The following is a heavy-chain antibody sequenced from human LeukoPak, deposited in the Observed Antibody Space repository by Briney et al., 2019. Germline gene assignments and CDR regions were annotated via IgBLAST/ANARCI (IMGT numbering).Heavy chain of an antibody. CDR1: GFIFSTYG. D-gene: IGHD3-10*01. J-gene: IGHJ3*02. V-gene: IGHV3-30*02. CDR2: IQYEHGTDK. CDR3: AKTIRITMVRGGAFDI. Sequence: GGSLRLSCAASGFIFSTYGMHWVRQAPGKGLEWVAFIQYEHGTDKFYADSVRGRFTISRDNSQSTLYLQMNSLRAEDTAVYYCAKTIRITMVRGGAFDIWGQGTMVTVSS.